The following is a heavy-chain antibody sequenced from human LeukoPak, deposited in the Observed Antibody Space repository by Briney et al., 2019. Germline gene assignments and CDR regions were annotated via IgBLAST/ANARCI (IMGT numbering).Heavy chain of an antibody. J-gene: IGHJ4*02. CDR2: ISYSGST. V-gene: IGHV4-59*01. D-gene: IGHD5-24*01. CDR3: VRGAGWLPDY. CDR1: GASLSSYY. Sequence: SETLSLTCTVSGASLSSYYCSWIRQSQGKGLEWIGLISYSGSTKYNSSLESRVTISADTSKSQCSLKLSSVTAADTAVYYCVRGAGWLPDYWGQGTLVTVSS.